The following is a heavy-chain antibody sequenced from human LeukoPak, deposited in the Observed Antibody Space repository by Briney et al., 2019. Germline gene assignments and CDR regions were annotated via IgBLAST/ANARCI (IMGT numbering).Heavy chain of an antibody. CDR3: ATEYCSSTSCYDFPGQYYFDY. CDR1: GGTFSSYA. CDR2: IIPIFGTA. V-gene: IGHV1-69*13. Sequence: SVKVSCKASGGTFSSYAISWVRQAPGHGLEWMGGIIPIFGTANYAQKFQGRVMITADESTSTAYMELSSLRSEDTAVYYCATEYCSSTSCYDFPGQYYFDYWGQGTLVTVSS. J-gene: IGHJ4*02. D-gene: IGHD2-2*01.